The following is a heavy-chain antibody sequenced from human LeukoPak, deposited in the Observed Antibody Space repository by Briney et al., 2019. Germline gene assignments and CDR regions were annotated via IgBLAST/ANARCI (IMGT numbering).Heavy chain of an antibody. V-gene: IGHV4-31*03. CDR3: AGWLEGSGWVGLYFDY. J-gene: IGHJ4*02. Sequence: LSLTCTVPGGSISSGGYFWSCLRQRPGKGRESLVYIYYSGGTYDNPSLKSRVTISLDTSKTQLSLKLTSVTAADTAVYYCAGWLEGSGWVGLYFDYWGQGTLVTVSS. D-gene: IGHD6-19*01. CDR1: GGSISSGGYF. CDR2: IYYSGGT.